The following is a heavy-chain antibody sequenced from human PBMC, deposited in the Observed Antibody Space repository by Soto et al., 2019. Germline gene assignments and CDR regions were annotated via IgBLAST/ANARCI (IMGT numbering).Heavy chain of an antibody. CDR2: IGTAGDT. Sequence: EVQLVESGGGLVQPGGSLRLSCAASGFTFSNYDMHWVRQATGKGLKWVSGIGTAGDTYYPGSLKGRFTIPRENAKNSLYLQMTSLRAEDTAVYYCARMAMAGDFDYWGQGTLVTVSP. V-gene: IGHV3-13*01. D-gene: IGHD6-19*01. CDR3: ARMAMAGDFDY. CDR1: GFTFSNYD. J-gene: IGHJ4*02.